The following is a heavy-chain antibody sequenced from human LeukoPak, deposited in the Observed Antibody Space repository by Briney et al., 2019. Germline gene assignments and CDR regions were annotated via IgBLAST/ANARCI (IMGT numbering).Heavy chain of an antibody. V-gene: IGHV1-69*04. D-gene: IGHD3-10*01. CDR3: ARGAAGYYYYMDV. Sequence: ASVKVSCKASGGTFSSYAISWVRQAPGQGLEWMGRIIPILGIANYAQKFQGRVTITTDESTSTAYMELSSLRSEDTAVYHCARGAAGYYYYMDVWGKGTTVTVSS. CDR1: GGTFSSYA. CDR2: IIPILGIA. J-gene: IGHJ6*03.